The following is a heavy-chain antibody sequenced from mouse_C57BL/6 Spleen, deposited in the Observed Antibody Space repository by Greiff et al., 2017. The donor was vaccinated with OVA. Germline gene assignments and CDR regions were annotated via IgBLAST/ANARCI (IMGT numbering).Heavy chain of an antibody. CDR3: ARDETGTEYFDY. CDR2: IDPSDSYT. CDR1: GYTFTSYW. Sequence: QVQLQQSGAELVMPGASVKLSCKASGYTFTSYWMHWVKQRPGQGLEWIGEIDPSDSYTNYNQKFKGKSTLTVDKSSSTAYMQLSSLTSEDSAVYYCARDETGTEYFDYWGQGTTLTVSS. J-gene: IGHJ2*01. V-gene: IGHV1-69*01. D-gene: IGHD4-1*01.